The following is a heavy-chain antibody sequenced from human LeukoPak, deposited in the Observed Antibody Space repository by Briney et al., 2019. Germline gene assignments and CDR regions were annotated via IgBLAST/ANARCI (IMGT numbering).Heavy chain of an antibody. CDR1: GFTFSSYA. D-gene: IGHD1-26*01. J-gene: IGHJ4*02. CDR2: IWYDGSNK. Sequence: GGSLRLSCAASGFTFSSYAMSWVRQAPGKGLEWVAVIWYDGSNKYYADSVKGRFTISRDNSKNTLYLQMNSLRAEDTAMYYCAKDQEWELLAYYFDYWGQGTLVTVSS. CDR3: AKDQEWELLAYYFDY. V-gene: IGHV3-33*06.